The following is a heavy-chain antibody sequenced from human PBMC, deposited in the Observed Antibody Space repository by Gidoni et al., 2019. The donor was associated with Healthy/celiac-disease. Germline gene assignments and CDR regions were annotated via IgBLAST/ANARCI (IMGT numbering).Heavy chain of an antibody. Sequence: EVQLLESGGGVVQPGGSLRLSCAASGFTFSSYAMSWVRQAPGKGLEWVSAISGSGGSTYYAGSVKGRFTISRDNSKNTRYLQMNSLGAEDTAVYYCAKDLARIAVAGIGYYYYGMDVWGQGTTVTVSS. CDR1: GFTFSSYA. D-gene: IGHD6-19*01. CDR3: AKDLARIAVAGIGYYYYGMDV. J-gene: IGHJ6*02. CDR2: ISGSGGST. V-gene: IGHV3-23*01.